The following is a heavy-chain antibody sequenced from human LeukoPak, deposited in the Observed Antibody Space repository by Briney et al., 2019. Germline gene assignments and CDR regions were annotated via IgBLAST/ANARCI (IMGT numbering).Heavy chain of an antibody. CDR2: ISSSSSSYI. Sequence: PGGSLRLSCAASGFMFSTYSMNWVRQAPGEGLEWVSSISSSSSSYISYADSVKGRFTISRDNAKNSLYLQMNSLRAEDTAVYYCARDRDGIVLVRDRTYYYMDVWGKGTTVTVAS. CDR3: ARDRDGIVLVRDRTYYYMDV. V-gene: IGHV3-21*01. D-gene: IGHD2-8*02. J-gene: IGHJ6*03. CDR1: GFMFSTYS.